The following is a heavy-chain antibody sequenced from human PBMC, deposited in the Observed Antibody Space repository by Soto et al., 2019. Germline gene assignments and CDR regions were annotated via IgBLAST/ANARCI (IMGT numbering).Heavy chain of an antibody. J-gene: IGHJ1*01. CDR1: GFTFSSYS. V-gene: IGHV3-21*01. D-gene: IGHD6-13*01. Sequence: GGSLRLSCAASGFTFSSYSMNWVRQAPGKGLEWVSSISSSSSYIYYADSVKGRFTISRDNAKNSLYLQMNSLRAEDTAVYYCARDMNNYYSSSWYVRATPEYFKHWGQGTLVTVSS. CDR3: ARDMNNYYSSSWYVRATPEYFKH. CDR2: ISSSSSYI.